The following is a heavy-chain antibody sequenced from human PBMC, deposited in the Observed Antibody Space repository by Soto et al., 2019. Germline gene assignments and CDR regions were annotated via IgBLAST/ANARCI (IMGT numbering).Heavy chain of an antibody. D-gene: IGHD2-15*01. Sequence: GASVKVSCKASGFSFSDYFMHWVRQAPGQGLEWMGIINPSGDSRNYAQKFQGRVTITRDTSTSTVYMDLSSLRYEDTAVYYCARDNSHNYGTQAASSWFHPCGQVTPLTVSS. V-gene: IGHV1-46*01. CDR1: GFSFSDYF. CDR2: INPSGDSR. J-gene: IGHJ5*02. CDR3: ARDNSHNYGTQAASSWFHP.